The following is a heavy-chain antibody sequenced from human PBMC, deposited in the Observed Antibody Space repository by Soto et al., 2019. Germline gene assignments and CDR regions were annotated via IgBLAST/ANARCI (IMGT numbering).Heavy chain of an antibody. CDR1: GYRFETYA. J-gene: IGHJ6*02. CDR2: ISSYNIDT. Sequence: ASVKVSCKSSGYRFETYAMSWVRQAPGQGLEWMGWISSYNIDTYYAPKFQDRVTMTKDTSTGTAYMELRSLRSDDTVVYYCARGHGVIIGAMDVWGQGTTVTVSS. CDR3: ARGHGVIIGAMDV. V-gene: IGHV1-18*01. D-gene: IGHD3-3*01.